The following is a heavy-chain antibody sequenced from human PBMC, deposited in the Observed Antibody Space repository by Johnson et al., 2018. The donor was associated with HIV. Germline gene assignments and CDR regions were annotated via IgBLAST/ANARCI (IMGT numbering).Heavy chain of an antibody. J-gene: IGHJ3*02. Sequence: VQLVESGGGLVQPGGSLRLSCAASGFTFSSSAMHWVRQAPGKGLEYVSAFSSNGDSTYYANSVKGRFTISRDNSKNTLHLQMGSLSSEDTALYYCAKVCYSGSYLDASDIWGQGTMVTVSS. V-gene: IGHV3-64*01. CDR2: FSSNGDST. CDR1: GFTFSSSA. D-gene: IGHD1-26*01. CDR3: AKVCYSGSYLDASDI.